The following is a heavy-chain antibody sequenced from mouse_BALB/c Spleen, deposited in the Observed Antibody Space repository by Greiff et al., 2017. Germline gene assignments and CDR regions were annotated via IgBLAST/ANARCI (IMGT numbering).Heavy chain of an antibody. V-gene: IGHV14-4*02. CDR2: IDPENGDT. CDR3: NAWGGNYFPFDY. D-gene: IGHD2-1*01. J-gene: IGHJ2*01. Sequence: VQLKESGAELVRPGASVKLSCTASGFNIKDYYMHWVKQRPEQGLEWIGWIDPENGDTEYAPKFQGKATMTADTSSNTAYLQLSSLTSEDTAVYYCNAWGGNYFPFDYWGQGTTLTVSS. CDR1: GFNIKDYY.